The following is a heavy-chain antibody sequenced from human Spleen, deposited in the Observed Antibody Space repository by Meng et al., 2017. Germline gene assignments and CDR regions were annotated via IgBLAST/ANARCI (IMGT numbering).Heavy chain of an antibody. V-gene: IGHV3-11*04. CDR1: GFTFSDYY. CDR3: AIGSGWYPGDY. CDR2: ISGSGSSV. Sequence: GESLKISCAASGFTFSDYYMSWIRQAPGKGLEWVSYISGSGSSVYYADSVKGRFTISRDNAKNSLYLQMNSLRAEDTAVYYCAIGSGWYPGDYWGQGTLVTVSS. D-gene: IGHD6-19*01. J-gene: IGHJ4*02.